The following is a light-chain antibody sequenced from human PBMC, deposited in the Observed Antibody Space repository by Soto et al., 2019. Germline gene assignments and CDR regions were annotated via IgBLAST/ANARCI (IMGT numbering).Light chain of an antibody. CDR2: DAS. CDR1: QSSSTW. Sequence: DVQMTQSPSTLSASIGDRVTITCRASQSSSTWVAWYQQKPGKGPNLLIFDASTLKSGVPSRFSGSGSGTEFTLTISNLQADDFATYYCHRYNAYFGQGTKLEIK. J-gene: IGKJ2*01. V-gene: IGKV1-5*01. CDR3: HRYNAY.